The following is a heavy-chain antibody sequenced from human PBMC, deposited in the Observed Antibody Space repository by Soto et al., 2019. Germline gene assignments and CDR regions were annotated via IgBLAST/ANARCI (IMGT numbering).Heavy chain of an antibody. CDR3: VRRAPHFDWGWGYDY. J-gene: IGHJ4*02. Sequence: GGSLRLSCAASGFTFSSYAMSWVRPAPGKGLDFVSSIADTGATTYYAVSVKGRFTISRDNSKNTLYLQMGSLRVEDTAVYYCVRRAPHFDWGWGYDYWGQGTLVTVSS. V-gene: IGHV3-64D*06. CDR1: GFTFSSYA. CDR2: IADTGATT. D-gene: IGHD3-9*01.